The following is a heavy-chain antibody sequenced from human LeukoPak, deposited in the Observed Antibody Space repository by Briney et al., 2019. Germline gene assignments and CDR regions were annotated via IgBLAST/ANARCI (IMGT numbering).Heavy chain of an antibody. CDR1: GFTFSSYA. CDR3: AKDGQNTIFGVVSVDY. V-gene: IGHV3-23*01. J-gene: IGHJ4*02. CDR2: ISGSGGST. Sequence: GGSLILSCAASGFTFSSYAMSWVRQAPGKGLEWVSAISGSGGSTYYADSVKGRFTISRDNSKNTLYLQMNSLRAEDTAVYYCAKDGQNTIFGVVSVDYWGQGTLVTVSS. D-gene: IGHD3-3*01.